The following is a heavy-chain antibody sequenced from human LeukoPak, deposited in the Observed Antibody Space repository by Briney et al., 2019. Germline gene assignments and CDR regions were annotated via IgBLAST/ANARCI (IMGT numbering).Heavy chain of an antibody. J-gene: IGHJ4*02. Sequence: SETLSLTCTVSGGSISTFFWTWIRQPAGKGLEWIGRIYTSGSTNYNASLKSRVTMSVDTSKNQFSLKLSSVTAADTAVYYCARESETVAGRGLDYWGQRTLVTVSS. V-gene: IGHV4-4*07. CDR1: GGSISTFF. CDR3: ARESETVAGRGLDY. D-gene: IGHD6-19*01. CDR2: IYTSGST.